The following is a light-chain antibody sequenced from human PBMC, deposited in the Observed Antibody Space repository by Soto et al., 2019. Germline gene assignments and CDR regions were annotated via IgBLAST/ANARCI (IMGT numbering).Light chain of an antibody. CDR2: EVT. J-gene: IGLJ3*02. Sequence: QSVLTQPASVSGSPVQSITISCTGTSSDIGIFNYVSWYQQHPGKAPKLIIYEVTNRPSGVSDRFSGSKSGSTASLNISGLQADDEADYYCSSYTSSSALGVFGGGTKLTVL. CDR3: SSYTSSSALGV. CDR1: SSDIGIFNY. V-gene: IGLV2-14*01.